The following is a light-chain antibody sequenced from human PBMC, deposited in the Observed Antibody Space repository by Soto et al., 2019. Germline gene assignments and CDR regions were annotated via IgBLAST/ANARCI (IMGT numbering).Light chain of an antibody. CDR1: QSVRNNY. Sequence: EIVLTQSPGTLSLSPGERATLSCRASQSVRNNYLAWYQQKPGQAPRLLIYSASPRATGIPDRFSGSVSGTDFPLPISILQPENFGVYYCQQYTGSPHTFGGGTKVE. CDR3: QQYTGSPHT. V-gene: IGKV3-20*01. J-gene: IGKJ4*01. CDR2: SAS.